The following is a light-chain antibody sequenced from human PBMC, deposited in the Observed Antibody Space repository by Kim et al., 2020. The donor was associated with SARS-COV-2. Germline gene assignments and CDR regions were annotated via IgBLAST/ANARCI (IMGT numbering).Light chain of an antibody. Sequence: QLVLTQSPSASASLGASVKLTCTLSSGHSSYAIAWHQQQPEKGPRYLMKLNSDGSHSKGDGIPDRFSGSSSGAERYLTISSRQSEDEADYYCQTWGTGIRVFGGGTQLTVL. V-gene: IGLV4-69*01. CDR1: SGHSSYA. CDR2: LNSDGSH. J-gene: IGLJ3*02. CDR3: QTWGTGIRV.